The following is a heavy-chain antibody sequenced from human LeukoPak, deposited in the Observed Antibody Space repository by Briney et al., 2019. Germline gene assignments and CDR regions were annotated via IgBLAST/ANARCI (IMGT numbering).Heavy chain of an antibody. V-gene: IGHV4-39*07. Sequence: PSETLSLTCTVSGGSISSSLYHWGWIRQSPGKNLEWLGSIYYTGTTHYNPSLKSRVTISVDTSKNQFSLNLSSVTAADTAVYYCARGVVAATQYYFDYWGQGTLVTASS. J-gene: IGHJ4*02. CDR1: GGSISSSLYH. CDR3: ARGVVAATQYYFDY. D-gene: IGHD2-15*01. CDR2: IYYTGTT.